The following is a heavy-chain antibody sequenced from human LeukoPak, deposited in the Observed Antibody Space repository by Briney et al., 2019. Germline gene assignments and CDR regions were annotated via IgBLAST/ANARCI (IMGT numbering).Heavy chain of an antibody. J-gene: IGHJ4*02. CDR3: ARDLGLLPGFRAFDS. D-gene: IGHD2-21*02. CDR2: IWYDGSNQ. V-gene: IGHV3-33*01. Sequence: PGRSLRLSCAASGFSFRSHGMPWVRQAPGKGLEWVAVIWYDGSNQYYADSVKGRFTISRDNAKNSLFLQMNSLRNEDTGVYYRARDLGLLPGFRAFDSWGQGTLVTVSS. CDR1: GFSFRSHG.